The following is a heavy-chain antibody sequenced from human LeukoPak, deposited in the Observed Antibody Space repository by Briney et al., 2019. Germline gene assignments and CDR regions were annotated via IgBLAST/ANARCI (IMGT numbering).Heavy chain of an antibody. V-gene: IGHV3-23*01. Sequence: GSLRLSCAASGFTFSSYAMNWVRQAPGKRLEWVSSIIGSGRDTYYADSVKGRITISRDNSKNTVYLQMNSLRAEDTALYYCARVVGYYYDSSGYYGPYYFDYWGQGTLVTVSS. CDR2: IIGSGRDT. J-gene: IGHJ4*02. CDR3: ARVVGYYYDSSGYYGPYYFDY. D-gene: IGHD3-22*01. CDR1: GFTFSSYA.